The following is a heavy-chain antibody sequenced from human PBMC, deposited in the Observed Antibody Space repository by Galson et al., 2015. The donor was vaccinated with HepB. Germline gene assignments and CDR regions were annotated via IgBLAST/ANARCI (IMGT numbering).Heavy chain of an antibody. Sequence: SVKVSCKASGYTFTSYGISWVRQAPGQGLEWMGWISAYNGNTNYAQKLQGRVTMTTDTSTSTAYMELRSLRSDDTAVYYCARVLMHGDYGDFNDAFDIWGQGTMVTVSS. V-gene: IGHV1-18*04. CDR2: ISAYNGNT. J-gene: IGHJ3*02. D-gene: IGHD4-17*01. CDR1: GYTFTSYG. CDR3: ARVLMHGDYGDFNDAFDI.